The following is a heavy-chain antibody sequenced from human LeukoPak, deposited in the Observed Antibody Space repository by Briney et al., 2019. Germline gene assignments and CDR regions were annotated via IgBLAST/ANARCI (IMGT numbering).Heavy chain of an antibody. CDR2: GGSGGST. Sequence: PGGSLRLSCEASGSGFTFGNFALSWVRQAPGKGLEWVSYGGSGGSTYYADSVKGRFTVSRDNSKSTLYLQMNSLTAEDTAVYYCAKMRGQYYHSYYMDAWGEGTTVTVSS. CDR3: AKMRGQYYHSYYMDA. J-gene: IGHJ6*03. CDR1: GSGFTFGNFA. V-gene: IGHV3-23*01.